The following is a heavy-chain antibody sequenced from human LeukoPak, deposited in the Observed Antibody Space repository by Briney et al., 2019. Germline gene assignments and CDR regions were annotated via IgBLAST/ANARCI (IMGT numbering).Heavy chain of an antibody. Sequence: SETLSLTCTVSGGSISSGGYYWSWIRQPPGKGLEWIGYIYHSGSTYYNPSLKSRVTISVDRSKNQFSLKLSSVTAADTAVYYCAREGTSSGYDSYDAFDIWGQGTMVTVSS. CDR1: GGSISSGGYY. D-gene: IGHD5-12*01. J-gene: IGHJ3*02. CDR3: AREGTSSGYDSYDAFDI. CDR2: IYHSGST. V-gene: IGHV4-30-2*01.